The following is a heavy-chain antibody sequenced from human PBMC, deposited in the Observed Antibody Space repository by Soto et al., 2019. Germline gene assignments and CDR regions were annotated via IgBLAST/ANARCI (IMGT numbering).Heavy chain of an antibody. V-gene: IGHV2-26*01. CDR3: ARALREGLPIPYLGS. Sequence: EIAPTLVTAAETLALTCSFSWFSLNKKKMGVSWIRQPPGKALEWLAHIFWNDERSYNTSLKSGLTISRDTSKSQVVLTMTNVDPVDTGTYFCARALREGLPIPYLGSWGQATLVTVSS. CDR1: WFSLNKKKMG. J-gene: IGHJ4*02. CDR2: IFWNDER. D-gene: IGHD1-26*01.